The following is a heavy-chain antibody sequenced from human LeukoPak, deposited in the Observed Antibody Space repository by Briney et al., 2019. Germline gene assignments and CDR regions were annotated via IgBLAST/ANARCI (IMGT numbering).Heavy chain of an antibody. J-gene: IGHJ4*02. Sequence: GGSLRLSCAASGFTFSSYSMNWVRQAPGKGLEWVSYISSSSSTIYYADSVKGRFTISRDNAKNSLYLQMNSLRAEDTAVYYCARSGYVYYSWYYFDYWGQGTLVTVSS. CDR3: ARSGYVYYSWYYFDY. V-gene: IGHV3-48*04. D-gene: IGHD5-12*01. CDR1: GFTFSSYS. CDR2: ISSSSSTI.